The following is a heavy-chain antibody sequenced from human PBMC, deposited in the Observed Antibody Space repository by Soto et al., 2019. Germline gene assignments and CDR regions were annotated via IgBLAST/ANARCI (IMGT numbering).Heavy chain of an antibody. Sequence: EVQLLESGGGLVQPGGSLRLSCAASRFTFSSYDMSWVRQAPGRGLEWVAAISGSGGRTYYADSVKGRFTISRDNSKNSLNLQMNSLRAEDTAVYYCVKDGPASYGLFWGQGTLVIVSS. CDR2: ISGSGGRT. CDR1: RFTFSSYD. CDR3: VKDGPASYGLF. V-gene: IGHV3-23*01. D-gene: IGHD5-18*01. J-gene: IGHJ4*02.